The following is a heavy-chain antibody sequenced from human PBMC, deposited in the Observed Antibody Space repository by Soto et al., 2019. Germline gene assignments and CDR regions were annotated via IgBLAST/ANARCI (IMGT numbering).Heavy chain of an antibody. CDR1: GGSISNYY. V-gene: IGHV4-4*07. Sequence: SETLSLTCTVSGGSISNYYWSWIRQPAGKGLEWIGRVYTSGSPNYNPSLKSRVTMPVDTAKNQFSLKLNSVTAADTAVYYCVRASPNWFDPWGQGTLVTVSS. CDR3: VRASPNWFDP. J-gene: IGHJ5*02. CDR2: VYTSGSP.